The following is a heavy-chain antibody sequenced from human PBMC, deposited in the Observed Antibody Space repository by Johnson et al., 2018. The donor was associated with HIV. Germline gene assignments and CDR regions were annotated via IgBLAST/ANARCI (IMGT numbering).Heavy chain of an antibody. D-gene: IGHD3-16*01. CDR2: ISSSGSTI. CDR3: ARATGEEAFDI. CDR1: GFTFSSYA. J-gene: IGHJ3*02. V-gene: IGHV3-48*04. Sequence: VQLVESGGGVVQPGRSLRLSCAASGFTFSSYAMHWVRQAPGKGLEWVSYISSSGSTIYYAESVKGRFTISRDNSKNTLYLQMNSLRAEDTAVYYCARATGEEAFDIWGQGTMVTVSS.